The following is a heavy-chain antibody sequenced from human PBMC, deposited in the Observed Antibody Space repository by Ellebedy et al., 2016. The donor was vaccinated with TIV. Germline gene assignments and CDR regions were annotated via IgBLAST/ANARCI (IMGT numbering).Heavy chain of an antibody. D-gene: IGHD3-9*01. CDR2: IIPIFGTA. J-gene: IGHJ6*02. CDR1: GGTFSSYA. CDR3: ARGPVLLRYFDWLLGGMDV. V-gene: IGHV1-69*06. Sequence: SVKVSCXASGGTFSSYAISWVRQAPGQGLEWMGGIIPIFGTANYAQKFQGRVTITADKSTSTAYMELSSLRSEDTAVYYCARGPVLLRYFDWLLGGMDVWGQGTTVTVSS.